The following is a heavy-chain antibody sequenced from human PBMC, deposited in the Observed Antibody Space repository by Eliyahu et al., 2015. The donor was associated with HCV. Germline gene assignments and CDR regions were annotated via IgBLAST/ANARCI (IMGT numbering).Heavy chain of an antibody. CDR2: IWHDGSKK. CDR1: GFIFSXYN. D-gene: IGHD3-3*01. Sequence: QEQLVESGGGVVQPGRSLRLSCEVSGFIFSXYNMHWVRQAPRKGGEWVAVIWHDGSKKYYADSVTGRFTISRDNSKSTLYLEMSSLRTEDTAVYYCVRDTLSKYYDSWRGLLSWGQGTLVTVSS. J-gene: IGHJ5*02. V-gene: IGHV3-33*08. CDR3: VRDTLSKYYDSWRGLLS.